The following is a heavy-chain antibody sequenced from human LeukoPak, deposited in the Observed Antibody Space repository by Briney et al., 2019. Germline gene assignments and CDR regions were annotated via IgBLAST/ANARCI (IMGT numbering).Heavy chain of an antibody. CDR1: GGSISSYY. D-gene: IGHD6-19*01. CDR2: IYSSGST. Sequence: SETLSLTCTVSGGSISSYYWSWIRQPPEKGLEWIGYIYSSGSTNYNPSLESRVAISVDTSKNQFSLKLSSVTAADTAVYYCARRGYSTGWYYFDYWGQGTLVTVSS. J-gene: IGHJ4*02. CDR3: ARRGYSTGWYYFDY. V-gene: IGHV4-59*08.